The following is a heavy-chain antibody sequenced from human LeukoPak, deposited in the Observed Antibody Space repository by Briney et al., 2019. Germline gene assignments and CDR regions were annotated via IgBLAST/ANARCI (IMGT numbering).Heavy chain of an antibody. Sequence: ASVKVSCMASGYTFTGYYMHWVRQAPGQGLEWMGRINPNSGGTNYAQKFQGRVTMTRDTSISTAYMELSRLRSDDTAVYYCARADGDYFLIDYWGQGTLVTVSS. D-gene: IGHD4-17*01. CDR3: ARADGDYFLIDY. J-gene: IGHJ4*02. CDR2: INPNSGGT. V-gene: IGHV1-2*06. CDR1: GYTFTGYY.